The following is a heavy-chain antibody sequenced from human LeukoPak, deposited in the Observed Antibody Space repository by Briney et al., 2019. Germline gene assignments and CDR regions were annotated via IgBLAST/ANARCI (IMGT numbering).Heavy chain of an antibody. V-gene: IGHV3-23*01. J-gene: IGHJ6*03. D-gene: IGHD2-21*02. CDR2: LSGSGGTT. Sequence: GGSLSLSCAASGFTFSNYAMNWVRQTPGKGLEWISTLSGSGGTTYYAGSVKGRFTISRDNSKNTLYLQMNSLRAEDTAIYYCAKSAENVVVTAIYYYYYMDVWGKGTTVTVSS. CDR1: GFTFSNYA. CDR3: AKSAENVVVTAIYYYYYMDV.